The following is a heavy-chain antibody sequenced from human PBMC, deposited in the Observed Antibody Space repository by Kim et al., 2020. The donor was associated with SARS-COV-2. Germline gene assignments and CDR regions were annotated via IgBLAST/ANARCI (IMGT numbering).Heavy chain of an antibody. CDR2: ISSSGSPI. CDR1: GFTFSSYE. Sequence: GGSLRLSCAASGFTFSSYEMNWVRQAPGKGLEWVSYISSSGSPIYDADSVKGRFTISRDNAKNSLYLQMNSLRAEDTAVYYCARESSLGVVINAPDYWGQGTLVTVSS. CDR3: ARESSLGVVINAPDY. J-gene: IGHJ4*02. D-gene: IGHD3-3*01. V-gene: IGHV3-48*03.